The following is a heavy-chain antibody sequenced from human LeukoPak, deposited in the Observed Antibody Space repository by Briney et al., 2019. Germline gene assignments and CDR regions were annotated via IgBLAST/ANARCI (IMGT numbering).Heavy chain of an antibody. CDR3: ARQSGSYGVYYYYMDV. V-gene: IGHV4-38-2*02. D-gene: IGHD1-26*01. CDR1: GYSIRSGYY. CDR2: IYYSGST. J-gene: IGHJ6*03. Sequence: SETLSLTCTVSGYSIRSGYYWGWIRQPPGKGLEWIGNIYYSGSTYYNPSLKSRVTISVDTSKNQFSLKLSSVTAADTAVYYCARQSGSYGVYYYYMDVWGKGTTVTISS.